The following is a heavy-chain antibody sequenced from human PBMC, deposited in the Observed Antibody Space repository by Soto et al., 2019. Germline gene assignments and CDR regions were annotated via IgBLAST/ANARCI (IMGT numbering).Heavy chain of an antibody. V-gene: IGHV1-3*01. J-gene: IGHJ5*02. CDR1: GYTFTRYT. D-gene: IGHD2-15*01. CDR2: INPDNGNT. CDR3: ARGIATGELDA. Sequence: ASVKVSCKSSGYTFTRYTMNCVRQAPGQRLEWMGWINPDNGNTKSSQKFQDRVIITRDTSASTAYMDLSSLRSEDTAVYYCARGIATGELDAWGQGTLVTVSS.